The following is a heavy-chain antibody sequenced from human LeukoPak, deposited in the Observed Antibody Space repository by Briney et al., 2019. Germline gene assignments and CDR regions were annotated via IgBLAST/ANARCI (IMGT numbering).Heavy chain of an antibody. CDR2: INSDGINT. D-gene: IGHD3-22*01. V-gene: IGHV3-74*01. CDR1: GFTFSNYW. Sequence: GGSLRPSCAASGFTFSNYWMHWVRQAPEKGLVWVSRINSDGINTSYADSVKGRFTISRDNAKNTLNLQMNSLRAEDTAVYYCARDLGQYYDTSDNWFDPWGQGTLVTVSS. J-gene: IGHJ5*02. CDR3: ARDLGQYYDTSDNWFDP.